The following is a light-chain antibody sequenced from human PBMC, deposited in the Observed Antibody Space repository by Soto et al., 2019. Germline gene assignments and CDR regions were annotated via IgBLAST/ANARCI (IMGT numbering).Light chain of an antibody. Sequence: EIAMTQSRATLSVSPGERATRACRASQSVSSNLAWYQQKPGQAPRLLIYDASTRATGIPARFSGSGSGTEFTLTISSLQSEDFAVYYCQQYNNWPQTVGQGTKVEIK. J-gene: IGKJ1*01. V-gene: IGKV3-15*01. CDR3: QQYNNWPQT. CDR2: DAS. CDR1: QSVSSN.